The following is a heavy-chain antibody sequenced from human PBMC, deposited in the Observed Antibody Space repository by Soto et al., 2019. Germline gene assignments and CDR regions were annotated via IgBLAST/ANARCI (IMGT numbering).Heavy chain of an antibody. J-gene: IGHJ3*02. Sequence: SVKVSCKASGGTFSSYTISWVRQAPGQGLEWMGRIIPILGIANYAQKFQGRVTITADKSTSTAYMELSSLRSEDTAVYYCARDGDGSSDMDDAFDIWGQGTMVTVSS. CDR3: ARDGDGSSDMDDAFDI. V-gene: IGHV1-69*04. D-gene: IGHD6-6*01. CDR2: IIPILGIA. CDR1: GGTFSSYT.